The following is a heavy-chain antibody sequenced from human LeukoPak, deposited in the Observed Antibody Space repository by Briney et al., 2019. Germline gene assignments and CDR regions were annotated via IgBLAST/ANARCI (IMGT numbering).Heavy chain of an antibody. Sequence: GGSLRLSCAASGFAFSTYTMNWVRQAPGKGLEWTSCINSASSDIYYADSVWGRFTISRDNAKNSLYLQMNSLRAEDTGVYYCARDRYPLGSYAPPFDYWGQGILVTVSS. CDR2: INSASSDI. CDR3: ARDRYPLGSYAPPFDY. CDR1: GFAFSTYT. J-gene: IGHJ4*02. D-gene: IGHD3-16*01. V-gene: IGHV3-21*01.